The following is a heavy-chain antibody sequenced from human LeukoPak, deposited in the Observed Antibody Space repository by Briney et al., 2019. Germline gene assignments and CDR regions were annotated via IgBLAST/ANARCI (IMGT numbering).Heavy chain of an antibody. CDR3: AKDYYASGSYYKEYFQH. CDR2: IVGTGGRT. J-gene: IGHJ1*01. CDR1: GFTFSSYA. D-gene: IGHD3-10*01. Sequence: GGSLRLSCAASGFTFSSYAMSWVRQARGRGLEWVSAIVGTGGRTYYADSVKGRFTISRDNSKNTLYLQMNSLRAEDTAVYYCAKDYYASGSYYKEYFQHWGQGTLVTVSS. V-gene: IGHV3-23*01.